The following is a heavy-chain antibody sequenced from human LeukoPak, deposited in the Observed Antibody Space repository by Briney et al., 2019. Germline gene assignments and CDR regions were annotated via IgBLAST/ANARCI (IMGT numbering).Heavy chain of an antibody. Sequence: ASVKVSCKASGYTFTSYDINWVRQATGQGLEWMGWMNPNSGNTGYAQKFQGRVTMTRNTSISTAYMELSSLRSEDTAVYYCARVGYGDYFPYYWGQETLVTVSS. CDR3: ARVGYGDYFPYY. CDR2: MNPNSGNT. V-gene: IGHV1-8*01. CDR1: GYTFTSYD. J-gene: IGHJ4*02. D-gene: IGHD4-17*01.